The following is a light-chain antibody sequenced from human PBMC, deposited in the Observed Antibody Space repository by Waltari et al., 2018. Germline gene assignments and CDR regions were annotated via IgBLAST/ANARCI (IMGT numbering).Light chain of an antibody. Sequence: DIVMTQSPLSLPVTPGEPASISCRSSQILLNSNGYNYLDWYLQKPGQSPQLLIYLGSNRASGVPDRFSGSGSGTDFTLKISRVEAEDVGVYYCMQALQTPTFGQGTRLEIK. CDR1: QILLNSNGYNY. J-gene: IGKJ5*01. CDR2: LGS. V-gene: IGKV2-28*01. CDR3: MQALQTPT.